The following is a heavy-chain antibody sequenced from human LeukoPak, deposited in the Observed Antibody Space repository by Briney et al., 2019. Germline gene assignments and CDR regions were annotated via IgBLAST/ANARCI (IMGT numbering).Heavy chain of an antibody. Sequence: GGSLRLSCAASGFTFSDYYMSWIRQAPGKGLEWLSYISGSGSTTYYADSVKGRFTISRDNTKNSPYLHVASLRAEDTAVYYCAGDRWFGRYLGNRFDPWGQGTLVTVFS. V-gene: IGHV3-11*01. CDR3: AGDRWFGRYLGNRFDP. D-gene: IGHD3-10*01. CDR1: GFTFSDYY. CDR2: ISGSGSTT. J-gene: IGHJ5*02.